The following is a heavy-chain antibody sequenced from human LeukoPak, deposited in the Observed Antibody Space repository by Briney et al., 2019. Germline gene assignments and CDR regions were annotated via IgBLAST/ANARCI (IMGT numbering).Heavy chain of an antibody. J-gene: IGHJ3*02. V-gene: IGHV4-31*03. CDR1: GGSISSGGYY. Sequence: SETPSLTCTVSGGSISSGGYYWSWIRQHPGKGLEWIGYIYYSGSTYYNPSLKSRVTISVDTSKNQFSLKLSSVTAADTAVYYCTRYFDWLLSRDAFDIWGQGTMVTVSS. CDR2: IYYSGST. CDR3: TRYFDWLLSRDAFDI. D-gene: IGHD3-9*01.